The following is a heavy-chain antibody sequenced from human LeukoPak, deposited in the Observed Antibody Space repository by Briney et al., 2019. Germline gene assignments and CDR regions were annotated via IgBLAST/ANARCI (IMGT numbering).Heavy chain of an antibody. D-gene: IGHD2-15*01. CDR3: ARDCSGGSCQNYYGMDV. J-gene: IGHJ6*02. V-gene: IGHV3-21*01. CDR2: ISSSSSYI. Sequence: GGSLRLSCAASGFTFSSYSMNWVRQAPGKGLEWVSSISSSSSYIYYADSVKGRFTISRDNAKNSLYVQMNSLRAVDTAVYYCARDCSGGSCQNYYGMDVWGQGTTVTVSS. CDR1: GFTFSSYS.